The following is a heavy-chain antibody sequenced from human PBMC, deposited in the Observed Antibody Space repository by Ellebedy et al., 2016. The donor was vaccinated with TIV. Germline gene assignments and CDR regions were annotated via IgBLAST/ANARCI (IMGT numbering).Heavy chain of an antibody. Sequence: GESLKISCAASGFTFSNNSMNWVRQAPGKGLEWVSYISSTGTTIYYADSVKGRFTIYIDIAKISLYLQMNSLTAEDTAVYYCASGAYDIWGQGTMVTVSS. CDR2: ISSTGTTI. CDR1: GFTFSNNS. CDR3: ASGAYDI. V-gene: IGHV3-48*04. J-gene: IGHJ3*02.